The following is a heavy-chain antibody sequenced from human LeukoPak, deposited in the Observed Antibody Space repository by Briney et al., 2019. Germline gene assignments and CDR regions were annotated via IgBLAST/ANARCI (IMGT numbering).Heavy chain of an antibody. Sequence: GGSLRLSCAASGFTFSGHWMSWVRQAPGKGLEWVANINQGGSDKYYVDSVKGRFTISRGNANNLLYLQMNSLRGEDTAVYYCTRDRSRAEADWGQGTLVTVSS. J-gene: IGHJ4*02. V-gene: IGHV3-7*01. D-gene: IGHD1-14*01. CDR2: INQGGSDK. CDR1: GFTFSGHW. CDR3: TRDRSRAEAD.